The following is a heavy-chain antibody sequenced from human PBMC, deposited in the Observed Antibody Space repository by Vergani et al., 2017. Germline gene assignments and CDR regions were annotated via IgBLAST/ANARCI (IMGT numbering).Heavy chain of an antibody. J-gene: IGHJ5*02. CDR2: MNPISGNT. Sequence: QVQLVQSGAEVKQPGASVKVSCKASGYTFTSDDINWVRQATGQGLEWMGWMNPISGNTGYAQNLQGRLTITRDTSVNTAYMELSSLTSEDMAVYYCVRVGYDILTGYYGKGFGWFDPWGQGTLVTVSS. D-gene: IGHD3-9*01. CDR1: GYTFTSDD. CDR3: VRVGYDILTGYYGKGFGWFDP. V-gene: IGHV1-8*03.